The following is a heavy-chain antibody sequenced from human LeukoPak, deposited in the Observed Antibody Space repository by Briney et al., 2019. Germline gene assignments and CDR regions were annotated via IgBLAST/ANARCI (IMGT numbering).Heavy chain of an antibody. CDR2: IDHRGST. J-gene: IGHJ4*02. CDR1: GASFNDFY. V-gene: IGHV4-34*01. D-gene: IGHD3-10*01. Sequence: SETLSLTCAVYGASFNDFYWTWIRQSPGKGLEWIGEIDHRGSTKYSPSLVSRVTISVDTSKKQFSLKLNSLTAADRGMYYCARDYQILRFDYWGQGTLVTVSS. CDR3: ARDYQILRFDY.